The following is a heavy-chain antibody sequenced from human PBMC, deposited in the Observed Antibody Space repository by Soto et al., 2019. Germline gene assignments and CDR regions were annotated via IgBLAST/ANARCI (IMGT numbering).Heavy chain of an antibody. V-gene: IGHV1-69*08. CDR1: GGTFSSYT. CDR2: IIPILGIA. Sequence: QVQLVQSGAEVKKPGSSVKVSCKASGGTFSSYTISWVRQAPGQGLEWMGRIIPILGIANYAQKFQGRVTITADKSTSTAYMELSGLSSEDTAVYYCARENEARYLDWSDAFDIWGQGTMVTVSS. D-gene: IGHD3-9*01. CDR3: ARENEARYLDWSDAFDI. J-gene: IGHJ3*02.